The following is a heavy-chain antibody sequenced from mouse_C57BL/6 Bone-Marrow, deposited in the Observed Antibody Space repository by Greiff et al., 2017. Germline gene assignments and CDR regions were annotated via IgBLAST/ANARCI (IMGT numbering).Heavy chain of an antibody. D-gene: IGHD4-1*01. J-gene: IGHJ1*03. V-gene: IGHV7-3*01. CDR2: IRNKANGYTT. CDR1: GFTFTDYY. CDR3: ARPNWDWYFDV. Sequence: EVKLMESGGGLVQPGGSLSLSCAASGFTFTDYYMSWVRQPPGKALEWLGFIRNKANGYTTEYSASVKGRFTISRDNSQSILYLQMNALRAEDSATYDCARPNWDWYFDVWGTGATVTVSS.